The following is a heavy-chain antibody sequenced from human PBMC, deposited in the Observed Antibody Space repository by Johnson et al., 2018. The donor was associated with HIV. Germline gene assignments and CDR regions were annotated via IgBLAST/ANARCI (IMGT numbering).Heavy chain of an antibody. D-gene: IGHD5-12*01. V-gene: IGHV3-30*19. CDR3: ARSHRYGTMMATIRPFDI. Sequence: VESGGGVVQPGGSLRLSCAASGFIFRNYGMHWIRQAPGNGLEWVAVMSYDGSNKYYADSVKGRFTISRDNSKNTLYLQMNSLRAEDTAVYYCARSHRYGTMMATIRPFDIWGQGTMVTVSS. CDR1: GFIFRNYG. J-gene: IGHJ3*02. CDR2: MSYDGSNK.